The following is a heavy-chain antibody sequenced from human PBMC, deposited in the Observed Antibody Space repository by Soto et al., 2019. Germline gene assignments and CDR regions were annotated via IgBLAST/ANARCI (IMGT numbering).Heavy chain of an antibody. CDR3: AKSSTDQYDFWSGYLRRED. Sequence: EVQLVESGGGLVQPGRSLRLSCAASGFTFDDYAMHWVRQAPGKGLEWVSGISWNSGSIGYADSVKGRFTISRDNAKNSLYLQMNSLRAEDTALYYCAKSSTDQYDFWSGYLRREDWGQGTLVTVSS. CDR2: ISWNSGSI. V-gene: IGHV3-9*01. CDR1: GFTFDDYA. J-gene: IGHJ4*02. D-gene: IGHD3-3*01.